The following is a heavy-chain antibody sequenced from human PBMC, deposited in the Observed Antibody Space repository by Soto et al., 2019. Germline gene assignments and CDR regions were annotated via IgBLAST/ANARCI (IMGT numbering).Heavy chain of an antibody. V-gene: IGHV1-24*01. D-gene: IGHD1-26*01. CDR1: GYTLTELS. CDR3: ATMNGGSYPAGWFDP. J-gene: IGHJ5*02. CDR2: FDPEDGET. Sequence: AASVKVSCKVSGYTLTELSMHWVRQAPGKGLEWMGGFDPEDGETIYAQKFQGRVTMTEDTSTDTAYMELSSLRSEDTAVYYCATMNGGSYPAGWFDPWGQGTLVTVSS.